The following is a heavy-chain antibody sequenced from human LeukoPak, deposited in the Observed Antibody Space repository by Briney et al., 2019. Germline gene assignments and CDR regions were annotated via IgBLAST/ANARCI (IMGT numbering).Heavy chain of an antibody. J-gene: IGHJ1*01. CDR1: VFTFRSYS. CDR3: ARGIDEWLYLNY. D-gene: IGHD3-3*01. V-gene: IGHV3-21*01. Sequence: GGSLRLSCAASVFTFRSYSMNCVRQAPGKGRECVSSISSSSTYISYADSGKGRFTISRDNTKNSLYLQMNSLRAEDAALYSCARGIDEWLYLNYWGQGARVTVSS. CDR2: ISSSSTYI.